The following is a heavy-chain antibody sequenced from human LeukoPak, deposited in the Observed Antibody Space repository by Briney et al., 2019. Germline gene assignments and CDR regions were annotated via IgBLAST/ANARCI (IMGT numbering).Heavy chain of an antibody. Sequence: PSETLSLTCAVYGGSFSGYYWSWIRRPPGKGLEWIGEINHSGSTNYNPSLKSRVTISVDTSKNQFSLKLSSVTAADTAVYYCARVAVAGTYFDYWGQGTLVTVSS. D-gene: IGHD6-19*01. CDR3: ARVAVAGTYFDY. V-gene: IGHV4-34*01. J-gene: IGHJ4*02. CDR2: INHSGST. CDR1: GGSFSGYY.